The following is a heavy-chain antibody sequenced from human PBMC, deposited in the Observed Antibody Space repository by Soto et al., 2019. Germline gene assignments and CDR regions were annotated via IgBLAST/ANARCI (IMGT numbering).Heavy chain of an antibody. V-gene: IGHV3-64*01. CDR3: ARGDREDILVVVGARPGEYGIDI. J-gene: IGHJ6*02. CDR1: GFTFSNYE. D-gene: IGHD2-15*01. Sequence: GGSLRLSCAASGFTFSNYEMHWVRQAPGKGLEYVSGITNNGTHTDYTKSVKGRFTISRDNSKNTLYLHMNSLRSEDTGVYYCARGDREDILVVVGARPGEYGIDIWGQGTTVTVSS. CDR2: ITNNGTHT.